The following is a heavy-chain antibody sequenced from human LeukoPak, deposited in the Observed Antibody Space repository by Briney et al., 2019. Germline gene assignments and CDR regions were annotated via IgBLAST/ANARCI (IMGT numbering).Heavy chain of an antibody. D-gene: IGHD3-16*01. CDR2: ISSSSSTI. J-gene: IGHJ4*02. CDR3: ARENHSWRYVWGSSTLDY. V-gene: IGHV3-48*04. CDR1: GFTFSSYS. Sequence: GGSLRLSCAASGFTFSSYSMNWVRQAPGKGLEWVSYISSSSSTIYYADSAKGRFTISRDNAKNSLYLQMNSLRAEDTAVYYCARENHSWRYVWGSSTLDYWGQGTLVTVSS.